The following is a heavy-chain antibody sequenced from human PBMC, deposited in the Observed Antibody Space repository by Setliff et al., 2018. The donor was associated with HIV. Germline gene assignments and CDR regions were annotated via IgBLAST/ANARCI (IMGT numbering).Heavy chain of an antibody. CDR1: GYSFSSHP. CDR2: IKTGNGDT. V-gene: IGHV1-3*04. Sequence: GASVKVSCKTSGYSFSSHPIHWVRQAPGQRPEWMGWIKTGNGDTQYSQKFRDRVTITRDTSADTVYMELSSLRSEDTAVYYCARDYWKVPDHWGQGTLVTVSS. D-gene: IGHD1-1*01. CDR3: ARDYWKVPDH. J-gene: IGHJ4*02.